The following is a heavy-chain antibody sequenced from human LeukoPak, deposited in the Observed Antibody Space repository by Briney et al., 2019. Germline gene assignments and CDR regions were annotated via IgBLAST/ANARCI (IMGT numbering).Heavy chain of an antibody. CDR2: IYYSGST. Sequence: SETLSLTCTVSGGSISSHSWSWIRQPPGKGLEWIGYIYYSGSTTYNPSPKSRVTISVDTSKNQFSLKLSSVTAADTAVYYCARGPMATMGLDYWGQGTLVTVSS. CDR1: GGSISSHS. CDR3: ARGPMATMGLDY. V-gene: IGHV4-59*11. J-gene: IGHJ4*02. D-gene: IGHD5-24*01.